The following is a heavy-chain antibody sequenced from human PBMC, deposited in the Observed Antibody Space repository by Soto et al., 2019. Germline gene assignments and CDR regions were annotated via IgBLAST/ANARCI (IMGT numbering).Heavy chain of an antibody. CDR2: IYYSGST. J-gene: IGHJ5*02. CDR3: ARGESWFDP. Sequence: PSETLSLTCTVSGDSVSSGSYYWSWIRQPPGKGLEWIGYIYYSGSTNYNPSLKSRVTISVDTSKNQFSLKLSSVTAADTAVYYCARGESWFDPWGQGTLVTVSS. V-gene: IGHV4-61*01. CDR1: GDSVSSGSYY.